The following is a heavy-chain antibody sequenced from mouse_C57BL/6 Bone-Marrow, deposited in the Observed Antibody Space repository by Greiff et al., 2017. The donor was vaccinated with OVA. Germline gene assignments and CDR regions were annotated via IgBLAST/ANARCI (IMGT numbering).Heavy chain of an antibody. CDR1: GFTFSNYW. CDR3: TRPGTFDY. J-gene: IGHJ2*01. Sequence: EVKVEESGGGLVQPGGSMKLSCVASGFTFSNYWMNWVRQSPEKGLEWVAQIRLKSDNYATHYAESVKGRFTISRDDSKSSVYLHMNNLRADDTVIYYCTRPGTFDYWGQGTTLTVSS. CDR2: IRLKSDNYAT. D-gene: IGHD4-1*01. V-gene: IGHV6-3*01.